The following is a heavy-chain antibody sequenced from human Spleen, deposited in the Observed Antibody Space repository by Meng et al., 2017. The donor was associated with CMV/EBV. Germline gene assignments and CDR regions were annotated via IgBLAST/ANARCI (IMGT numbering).Heavy chain of an antibody. Sequence: SGFTFSSYDMSWVRQAPGKGLEWVSAISGSGGSTYYADSVKGRFTISRDNSKNTLYLQMNSLRAEDTAVYYCAKDRRDYGDYGNLDYWGQGTLVTVSS. CDR1: GFTFSSYD. CDR2: ISGSGGST. CDR3: AKDRRDYGDYGNLDY. J-gene: IGHJ4*02. V-gene: IGHV3-23*01. D-gene: IGHD4-17*01.